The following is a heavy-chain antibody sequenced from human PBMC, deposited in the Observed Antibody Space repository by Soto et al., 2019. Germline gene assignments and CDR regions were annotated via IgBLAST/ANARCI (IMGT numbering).Heavy chain of an antibody. CDR1: GGSISSSSYY. D-gene: IGHD4-17*01. Sequence: ETLSLTCTVSGGSISSSSYYWGWIRQPPGKGLEWIGSIYYSGSTYYNPSLKSRVTISVDTSKNQFSLKLSSVTAADTAVYYCARHFKRNYGGNPQVYYWGQGTLVTVSS. CDR3: ARHFKRNYGGNPQVYY. V-gene: IGHV4-39*01. CDR2: IYYSGST. J-gene: IGHJ4*02.